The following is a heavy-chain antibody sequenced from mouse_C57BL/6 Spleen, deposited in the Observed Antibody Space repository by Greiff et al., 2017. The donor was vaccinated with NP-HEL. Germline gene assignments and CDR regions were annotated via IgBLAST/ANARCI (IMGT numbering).Heavy chain of an antibody. CDR2: IYPGSGNT. D-gene: IGHD4-1*01. J-gene: IGHJ2*01. Sequence: QVQLKQSGAELVRPGASVKLSCKASGYTFTDYYINWVKQRPGQGLEWIARIYPGSGNTYYNEKFKGKATLTAEKSSSTAYMQLSSLTSEDSAVYFCARWELFFDYWGQGTTLTVSS. V-gene: IGHV1-76*01. CDR3: ARWELFFDY. CDR1: GYTFTDYY.